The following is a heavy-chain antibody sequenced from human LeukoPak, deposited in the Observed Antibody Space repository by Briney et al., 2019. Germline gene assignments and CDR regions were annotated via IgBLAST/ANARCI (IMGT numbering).Heavy chain of an antibody. CDR1: GFTFSNNG. Sequence: PGGSLRLSCAASGFTFSNNGMHWVRQAPGKGLEWVAVIWYDGSNKYYADSVKGRFTISRDNSKNTLYLQMNSLRAEDTAVYYCARGLYYYDSSGYIGWFDPWGQGTLVTVSS. CDR2: IWYDGSNK. CDR3: ARGLYYYDSSGYIGWFDP. V-gene: IGHV3-33*01. J-gene: IGHJ5*02. D-gene: IGHD3-22*01.